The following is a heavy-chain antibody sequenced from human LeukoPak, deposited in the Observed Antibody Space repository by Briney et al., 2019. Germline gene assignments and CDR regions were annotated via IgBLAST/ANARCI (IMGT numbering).Heavy chain of an antibody. D-gene: IGHD2-15*01. CDR3: AREGCSGGSCYPY. CDR2: IHTSGNT. V-gene: IGHV4-4*07. CDR1: GGSISNYY. Sequence: SETLSLTCTVSGGSISNYYWSWIRQPAGKGLEFIGRIHTSGNTNYNPSLKSRVTMSVDTSNNQFSLRLSSVTAADTAVYYCAREGCSGGSCYPYWGQGTLVTVSS. J-gene: IGHJ4*02.